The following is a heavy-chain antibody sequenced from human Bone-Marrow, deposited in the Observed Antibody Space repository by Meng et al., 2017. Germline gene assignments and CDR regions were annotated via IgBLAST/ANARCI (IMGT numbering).Heavy chain of an antibody. D-gene: IGHD3-9*01. CDR1: GGSISSYY. J-gene: IGHJ4*02. V-gene: IGHV4-59*01. CDR2: IYYSGSN. CDR3: ARGYDILTGYFFDY. Sequence: SETLSLTCTVSGGSISSYYWSWIRQPPGKGLEWIGYIYYSGSNNYNPSLKSRVTISVDTSKNQFSLTLSSVTAADTAVYYCARGYDILTGYFFDYWGQGTLVTVSS.